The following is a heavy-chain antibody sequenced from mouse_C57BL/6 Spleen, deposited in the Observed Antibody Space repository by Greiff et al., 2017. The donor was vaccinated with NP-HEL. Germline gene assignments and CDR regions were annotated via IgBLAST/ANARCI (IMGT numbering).Heavy chain of an antibody. Sequence: QVQLQQSGPGLVQPSQSLSITCTVSGFSLTSYGVHWVRQSPGKGLEWLGVIWSGGSTDYNAAFISRLSISKDNSKSQVFFKMNSLQADDTAIYYCARNYSNYARLYYAMDYWGQGTSVTVSS. CDR2: IWSGGST. J-gene: IGHJ4*01. CDR1: GFSLTSYG. D-gene: IGHD2-5*01. V-gene: IGHV2-2*01. CDR3: ARNYSNYARLYYAMDY.